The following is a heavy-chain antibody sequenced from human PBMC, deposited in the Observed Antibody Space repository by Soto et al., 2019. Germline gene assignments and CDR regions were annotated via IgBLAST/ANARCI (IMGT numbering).Heavy chain of an antibody. CDR3: AKEPVGPDWYFDL. J-gene: IGHJ2*01. CDR1: GFTFSSYG. V-gene: IGHV3-30*18. Sequence: GSLRLSCAASGFTFSSYGMHWVRQAPGKGLEWVAVISYDGSNKYYADSVKGRFTISRDNSKNTLYLQMNSLRAEDTAVYYCAKEPVGPDWYFDLWGRGTLVTVS. CDR2: ISYDGSNK.